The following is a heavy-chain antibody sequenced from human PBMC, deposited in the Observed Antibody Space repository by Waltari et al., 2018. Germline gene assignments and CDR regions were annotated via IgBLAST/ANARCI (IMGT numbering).Heavy chain of an antibody. CDR2: INHSGST. Sequence: QVQLQQWGAGLLKPSETLSLTCAVYGGSFSGYYWSWIRQPPGKGLAWIGEINHSGSTNHNPSLKRRDTISVDTSKNQFSLKLSSVTAADTAVYYCARRHIVVVIAPIDYWGQGTLFTVSS. V-gene: IGHV4-34*01. CDR1: GGSFSGYY. CDR3: ARRHIVVVIAPIDY. D-gene: IGHD2-21*01. J-gene: IGHJ4*02.